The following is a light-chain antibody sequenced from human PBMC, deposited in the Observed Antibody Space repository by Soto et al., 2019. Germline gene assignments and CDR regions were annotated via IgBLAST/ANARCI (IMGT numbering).Light chain of an antibody. V-gene: IGLV1-51*02. CDR2: EDH. J-gene: IGLJ1*01. CDR1: SSNIGNNY. Sequence: QSVLTQPPSISAAPGQQVTISCRGSSSNIGNNYVSWYQQLPGAAPKLLIYEDHKRPSGIPDRFSGSKSGTSATLGISGLQTEDEADYYCGTGERGGTFGTGTKVTVL. CDR3: GTGERGGT.